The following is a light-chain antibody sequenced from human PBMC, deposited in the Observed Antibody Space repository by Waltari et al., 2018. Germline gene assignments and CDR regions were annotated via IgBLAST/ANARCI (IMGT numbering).Light chain of an antibody. Sequence: QSALTQPASVSGSPGQSITISCTGTSSDVGGYNSLPWYQQYPGKAPQLMIYGVSYRPSGISNRFSGSKSGNTATLTISGLQAEDEADYYCSSYTSTKTGVFGTGTKVTVL. CDR1: SSDVGGYNS. J-gene: IGLJ1*01. V-gene: IGLV2-14*01. CDR2: GVS. CDR3: SSYTSTKTGV.